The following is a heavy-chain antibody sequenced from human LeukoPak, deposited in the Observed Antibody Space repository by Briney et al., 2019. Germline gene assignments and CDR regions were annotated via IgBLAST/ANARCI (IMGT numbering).Heavy chain of an antibody. J-gene: IGHJ4*02. CDR1: EGTFSSYA. V-gene: IGHV1-69*13. CDR2: IIPIFGTA. CDR3: ARRGLGDSSGYQDIHFDY. Sequence: SVKVSCKASEGTFSSYAISWVRQAPGQGLEWMGGIIPIFGTANYAQKFQGRVTITADESTSTAYMELSSLRSEDTAVYYCARRGLGDSSGYQDIHFDYWGQGTLVTVSS. D-gene: IGHD3-22*01.